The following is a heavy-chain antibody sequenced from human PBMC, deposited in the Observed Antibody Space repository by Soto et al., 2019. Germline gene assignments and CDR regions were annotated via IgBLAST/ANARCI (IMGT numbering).Heavy chain of an antibody. J-gene: IGHJ4*02. CDR1: GGSISSGGYA. CDR2: IYYSGST. D-gene: IGHD1-26*01. V-gene: IGHV4-61*08. Sequence: SETLSLTCAVSGGSISSGGYAWSWIRQPPGKGLEWIGYIYYSGSTNYNPSLKSRVTISVDTSKNQFSLKLSSVTAADTAVYYCARGWSSPFDYWGQGTLVTVSS. CDR3: ARGWSSPFDY.